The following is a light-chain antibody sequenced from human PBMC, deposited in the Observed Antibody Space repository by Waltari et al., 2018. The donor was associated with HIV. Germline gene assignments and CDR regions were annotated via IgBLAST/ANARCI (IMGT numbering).Light chain of an antibody. CDR2: GAS. CDR3: HQYNDWPRCT. J-gene: IGKJ2*02. V-gene: IGKV3-15*01. CDR1: QPIGTY. Sequence: EVVMRQSPVTLSLSPGQRATLSCRASQPIGTYLAWYHHRPGQAPRLIIYGASTRATGVPERFSGSGSGTDFTLTIGSLQPEDFGSYYCHQYNDWPRCTFGHGTKLEV.